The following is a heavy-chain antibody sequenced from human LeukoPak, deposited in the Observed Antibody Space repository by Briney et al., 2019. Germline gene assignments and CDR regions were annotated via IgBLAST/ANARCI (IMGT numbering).Heavy chain of an antibody. CDR3: ARVTPFIALAGFDY. CDR2: INHSGST. J-gene: IGHJ4*02. Sequence: SETLSLTCAVYGGSFSGYYWSWIRQPPGKGLEWIGEINHSGSTNYNPSLKSRVTISVDTSKNQFSLKLSSVTAADTAVYYCARVTPFIALAGFDYWGQGTLVTVSS. V-gene: IGHV4-34*01. CDR1: GGSFSGYY. D-gene: IGHD6-19*01.